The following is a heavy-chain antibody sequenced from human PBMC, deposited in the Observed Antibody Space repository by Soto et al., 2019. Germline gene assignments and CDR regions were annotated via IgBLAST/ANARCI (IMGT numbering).Heavy chain of an antibody. V-gene: IGHV4-31*03. D-gene: IGHD1-26*01. J-gene: IGHJ4*02. CDR1: GGSISSGGYY. CDR3: AGEGGIVGATAADY. CDR2: IYYSGST. Sequence: SETLSLTCTVPGGSISSGGYYWSWIRQHPGKGLEWIGYIYYSGSTYYNPSLKSRVTISVDTSKNQFSLKLSSVTAADTAVYYCAGEGGIVGATAADYWGKEPLVTVSS.